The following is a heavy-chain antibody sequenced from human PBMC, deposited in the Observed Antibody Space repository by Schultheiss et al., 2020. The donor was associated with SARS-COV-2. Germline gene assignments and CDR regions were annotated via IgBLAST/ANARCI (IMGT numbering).Heavy chain of an antibody. Sequence: SETLSLTCAVSGYSISSGYYWGWIRQPPGKGLEWIGSIYHSGSTNYNPSLTSRVTISLDTSKKQISLKLSSVTAADTAVYYCASGYEALDYWGQGTLVTVSS. J-gene: IGHJ4*02. CDR3: ASGYEALDY. CDR2: IYHSGST. D-gene: IGHD5-12*01. V-gene: IGHV4-38-2*01. CDR1: GYSISSGYY.